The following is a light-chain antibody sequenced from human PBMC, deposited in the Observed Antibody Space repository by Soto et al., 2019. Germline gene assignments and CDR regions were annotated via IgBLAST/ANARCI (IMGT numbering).Light chain of an antibody. V-gene: IGLV1-36*01. Sequence: QSVLTQPPSVSEAPRQRVTISCSGSSSNVGNNAVHWYQHLPGKTPKLLIYYDDLLPSGVSDRFSGSKSGTSASLAISGLQSDDEADYYCATWDDSLNGVIFGGGTKVTVL. CDR1: SSNVGNNA. CDR2: YDD. J-gene: IGLJ2*01. CDR3: ATWDDSLNGVI.